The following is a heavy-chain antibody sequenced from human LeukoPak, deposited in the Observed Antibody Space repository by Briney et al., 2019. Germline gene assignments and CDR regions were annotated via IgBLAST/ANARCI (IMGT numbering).Heavy chain of an antibody. CDR1: GYTFTSYG. V-gene: IGHV1-18*01. D-gene: IGHD2-2*01. CDR2: ISAYNGNT. J-gene: IGHJ4*02. CDR3: AREEYCSGSNCDKPFDY. Sequence: GASVKVSCKASGYTFTSYGISWVRQAPGQGLEWMGWISAYNGNTNYAQKLQGRFTMTTDTSTSTAYMELRSLRSDDTAVYYCAREEYCSGSNCDKPFDYWGQGTLVTVAS.